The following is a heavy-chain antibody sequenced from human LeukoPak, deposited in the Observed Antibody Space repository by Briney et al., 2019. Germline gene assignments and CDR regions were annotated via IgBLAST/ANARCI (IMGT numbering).Heavy chain of an antibody. J-gene: IGHJ4*02. V-gene: IGHV3-73*01. Sequence: PGGSLRLSCAASGFTFSGSAMHWVRQASGKGLEWVGRIRSKANSYATVYAASVKGRFTISRDDSKNTAYLQMNSLKTEDTAVYYCTNFGGSDDYWGQGTLVTVSS. CDR1: GFTFSGSA. D-gene: IGHD3-16*01. CDR2: IRSKANSYAT. CDR3: TNFGGSDDY.